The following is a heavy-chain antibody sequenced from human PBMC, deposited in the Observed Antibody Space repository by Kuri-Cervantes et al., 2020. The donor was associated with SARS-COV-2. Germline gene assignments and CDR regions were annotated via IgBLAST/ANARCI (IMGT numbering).Heavy chain of an antibody. V-gene: IGHV3-21*01. D-gene: IGHD3-9*01. J-gene: IGHJ4*02. CDR3: ARGPHHYDILTGYYFDY. CDR2: ISSSSSYI. Sequence: GESLRLSCAASGFTFSSYSMNWVRQAPGKGLEWVSSISSSSSYIYYADSVKGRFTISRDNAKNSLYLQMNSLRAEDTAVYYCARGPHHYDILTGYYFDYWGQGTLVTVSS. CDR1: GFTFSSYS.